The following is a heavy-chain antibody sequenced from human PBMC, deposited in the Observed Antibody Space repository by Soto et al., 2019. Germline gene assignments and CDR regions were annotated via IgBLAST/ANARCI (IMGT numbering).Heavy chain of an antibody. V-gene: IGHV4-59*01. CDR2: FHYTGIS. J-gene: IGHJ4*02. CDR3: ARGASNWQYFDY. CDR1: EGSIRGYY. D-gene: IGHD4-4*01. Sequence: PSETLCLTCTVSEGSIRGYYWSWIRQPPGKGLEWIGYFHYTGISNYNSSLKSRVTMSLDTSKNQFSLKLSSVSAADTAIYYCARGASNWQYFDYWGQGALVTVSS.